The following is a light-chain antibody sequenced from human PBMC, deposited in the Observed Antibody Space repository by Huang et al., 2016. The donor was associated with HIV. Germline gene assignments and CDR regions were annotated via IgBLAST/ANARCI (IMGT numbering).Light chain of an antibody. CDR3: HQYYSSPQT. J-gene: IGKJ1*01. V-gene: IGKV4-1*01. CDR1: QSVLHSSNNKNY. CDR2: WAA. Sequence: DIVMTQSPDSMTVSLGERATINCKSSQSVLHSSNNKNYLAGYQQKPGQPPKLLIYWAATRESGVPDRFSGSGSGTDFTLTISSLQAEDVAVYFCHQYYSSPQTFGQGTKVEIK.